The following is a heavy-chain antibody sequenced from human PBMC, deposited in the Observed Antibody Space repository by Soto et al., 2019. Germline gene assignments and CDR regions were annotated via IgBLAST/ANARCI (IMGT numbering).Heavy chain of an antibody. Sequence: PGGSLRLSCVDSGFTFSSSAMSWVRQAPGKGLGWVSSISDGGGSTYYADSVKGRFTISRDNSENTLYMQMNSLTAEDTAVYYCAKTYGSSLRWFDPWGQGTLVTVSS. J-gene: IGHJ5*02. V-gene: IGHV3-23*01. CDR1: GFTFSSSA. CDR2: ISDGGGST. D-gene: IGHD6-13*01. CDR3: AKTYGSSLRWFDP.